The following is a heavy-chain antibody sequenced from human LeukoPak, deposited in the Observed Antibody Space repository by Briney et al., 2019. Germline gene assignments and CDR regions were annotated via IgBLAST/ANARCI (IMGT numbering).Heavy chain of an antibody. V-gene: IGHV3-74*01. CDR2: VDSDGSSA. CDR1: GFTLNNYY. CDR3: ARYHLGLHGFDI. J-gene: IGHJ3*02. Sequence: GGSLRLSCAVSGFTLNNYYMHWVRQAPGKGLVWVSRVDSDGSSATYADSVKGRFTISRDIAKNTLYLQMNSLSAEDTAVYYCARYHLGLHGFDIWGQGTVVTVSS. D-gene: IGHD1-14*01.